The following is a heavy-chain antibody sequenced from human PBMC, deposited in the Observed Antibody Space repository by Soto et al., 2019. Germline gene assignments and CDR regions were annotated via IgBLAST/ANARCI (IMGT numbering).Heavy chain of an antibody. CDR3: ASHYDFWSGYYYYYGMEV. J-gene: IGHJ6*02. V-gene: IGHV3-21*01. CDR1: GFTFSSYS. D-gene: IGHD3-3*01. CDR2: ISSSSSYI. Sequence: GGSLRLSCAASGFTFSSYSMNWVRQAPGKGLEWVSSISSSSSYIYYADSVKGRFTISRDNAKNSLYLQMNSLRAEDTAVYYCASHYDFWSGYYYYYGMEVWGQGTSVTVSS.